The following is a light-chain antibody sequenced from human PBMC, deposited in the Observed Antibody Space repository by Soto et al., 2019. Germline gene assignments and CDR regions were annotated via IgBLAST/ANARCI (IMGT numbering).Light chain of an antibody. CDR2: GAS. CDR3: PQYNDWPLS. J-gene: IGKJ5*01. CDR1: QSVRSD. V-gene: IGKV3-15*01. Sequence: EIVMTQSPATLSVSPGQRATLSCRARQSVRSDLAWYQQKPGQAPRLLIYGASTRATGIPARFSGSGSGTEFTLTISSLQSEDFVVYYCPQYNDWPLSFGQGTRLEIK.